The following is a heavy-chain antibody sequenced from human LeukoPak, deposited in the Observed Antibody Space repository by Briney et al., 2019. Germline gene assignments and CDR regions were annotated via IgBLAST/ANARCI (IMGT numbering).Heavy chain of an antibody. CDR1: GGSISSSSYY. CDR3: ARSVTGAARLGFDY. V-gene: IGHV4-61*05. Sequence: SETLSLTCTVSGGSISSSSYYWGWIRQPPGKGLEWIGYIYTSGSTNYNPSLKSRVTISVDTSKNQFSLKLSSVTAADTAVYYCARSVTGAARLGFDYWGQGTLVTVSS. J-gene: IGHJ4*02. CDR2: IYTSGST. D-gene: IGHD6-6*01.